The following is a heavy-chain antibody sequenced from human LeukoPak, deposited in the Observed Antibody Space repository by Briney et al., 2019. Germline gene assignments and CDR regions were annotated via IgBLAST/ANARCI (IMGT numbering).Heavy chain of an antibody. V-gene: IGHV3-23*01. CDR2: ISWNSGST. J-gene: IGHJ3*02. CDR3: AKFRNSPKYYDFWSGLDAFDI. CDR1: GFTFDDYA. D-gene: IGHD3-3*01. Sequence: PGGSLRLSCAASGFTFDDYAMHWVRQAPGKGLEWVSGISWNSGSTYYADSVKGRFTISRDNSKNTLYLQMNSLRAEDTAVYYCAKFRNSPKYYDFWSGLDAFDIWGQGTMVTVSS.